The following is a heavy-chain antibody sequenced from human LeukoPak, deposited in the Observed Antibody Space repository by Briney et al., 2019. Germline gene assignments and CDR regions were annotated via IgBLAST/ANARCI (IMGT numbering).Heavy chain of an antibody. CDR1: GGSISSGSYY. Sequence: SETLSLTCTVSGGSISSGSYYWSWIRQPAGKGLEWIGRIYTSGSTNYNPSLKSRVTISVDTSKNQFSLKLSSVTAADTAVYYCARDRGGSGSYYGDFDYWGQGTLVTVSS. V-gene: IGHV4-61*02. J-gene: IGHJ4*02. CDR2: IYTSGST. CDR3: ARDRGGSGSYYGDFDY. D-gene: IGHD3-10*01.